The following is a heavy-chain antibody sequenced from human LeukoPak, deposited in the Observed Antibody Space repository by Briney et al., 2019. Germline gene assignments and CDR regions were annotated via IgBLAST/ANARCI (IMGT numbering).Heavy chain of an antibody. CDR3: ARRPIGDSYYFDY. D-gene: IGHD2-21*02. CDR1: GYTFTGYY. J-gene: IGHJ4*02. CDR2: INPNSGGT. Sequence: ASVKVSCKASGYTFTGYYMHWVRQAPGQGLEWMGWINPNSGGTNYAQKLQGRVTMTTDTSTSTAYMELRSLRSDDTAVYYCARRPIGDSYYFDYWGQGTLVTVSS. V-gene: IGHV1-2*02.